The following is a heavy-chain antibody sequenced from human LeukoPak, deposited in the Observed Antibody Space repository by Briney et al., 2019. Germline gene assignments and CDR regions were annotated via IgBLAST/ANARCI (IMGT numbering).Heavy chain of an antibody. Sequence: PGGSLRLSCAASGFTFSSYAMSWVRQAPGKGLEWVSAISGSGGSTYYADSVKGRFTISRDNPKNTLYLQMNSLRAEDTAVYYCAHDSSGYYYFDYWGQGTLVTVSS. D-gene: IGHD3-22*01. CDR3: AHDSSGYYYFDY. J-gene: IGHJ4*02. V-gene: IGHV3-23*01. CDR1: GFTFSSYA. CDR2: ISGSGGST.